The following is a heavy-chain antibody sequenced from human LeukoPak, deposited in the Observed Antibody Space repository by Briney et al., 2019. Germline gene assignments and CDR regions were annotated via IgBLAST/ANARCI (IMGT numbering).Heavy chain of an antibody. CDR1: GGSFSGYY. D-gene: IGHD2-2*02. J-gene: IGHJ4*02. CDR3: ARLGYDIVVVPAAIQDEDRPPYYFDY. V-gene: IGHV4-34*01. Sequence: SETLSLTCAVYGGSFSGYYWSWIRQPPGKGLEWIGEFNHSGSTNYNPSLKSRVTISVDTSKNQFSLKLSSVTAADTAVYYCARLGYDIVVVPAAIQDEDRPPYYFDYWGQGTLVTVSS. CDR2: FNHSGST.